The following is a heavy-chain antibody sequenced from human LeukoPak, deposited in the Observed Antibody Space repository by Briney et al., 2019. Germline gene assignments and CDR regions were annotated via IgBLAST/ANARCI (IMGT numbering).Heavy chain of an antibody. CDR3: ARGVRAMVRGVPTYYFDY. J-gene: IGHJ4*02. V-gene: IGHV1-8*01. D-gene: IGHD3-10*01. CDR1: GYTFTSYD. Sequence: ASVTVSCKASGYTFTSYDINWVRQATGQGLEWMGWMNPNSGNTGYAQKFQGRVTMTRNTSISTAYMELSSLRSEDTAVYYCARGVRAMVRGVPTYYFDYWGQGTLVTVSS. CDR2: MNPNSGNT.